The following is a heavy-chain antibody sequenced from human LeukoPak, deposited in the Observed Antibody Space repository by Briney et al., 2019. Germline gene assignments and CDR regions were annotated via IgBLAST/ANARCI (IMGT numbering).Heavy chain of an antibody. CDR3: TIYCGGDCFRPHRPQSPYFYYYMDV. D-gene: IGHD2-21*02. CDR2: IYYSGST. CDR1: GGSISSSSYY. V-gene: IGHV4-39*07. J-gene: IGHJ6*03. Sequence: SETLSLTCTVSGGSISSSSYYWGWIRQPPGKGLEWIGSIYYSGSTYYNPSLKSRVTISVDTSKNQFSLKLSSVTAADTAVYYATIYCGGDCFRPHRPQSPYFYYYMDVWGKGTTVTVSS.